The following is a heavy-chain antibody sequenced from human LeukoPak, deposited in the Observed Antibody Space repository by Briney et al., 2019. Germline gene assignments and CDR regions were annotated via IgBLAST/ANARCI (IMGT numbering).Heavy chain of an antibody. J-gene: IGHJ4*02. V-gene: IGHV3-66*01. CDR1: GFTVSSNY. D-gene: IGHD3-10*01. CDR3: ARDVRAGNFDY. Sequence: GGSLRLSCAASGFTVSSNYMSWVRQAPGKGLEWVSVIYTSGSTYYADSVKGRFTISRDNAKNSLYLQMNSLRAEDTAVYYCARDVRAGNFDYWGQGTLVTVSS. CDR2: IYTSGST.